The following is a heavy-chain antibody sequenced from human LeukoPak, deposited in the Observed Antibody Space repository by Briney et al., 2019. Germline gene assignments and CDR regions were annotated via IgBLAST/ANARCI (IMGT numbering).Heavy chain of an antibody. Sequence: TGGSLRLSCAASGFTFSTYSMNWVRQAPGKGLEWGSYISGSGSYIYYADSVKGRFTISRDNGKNSLYLQMNSLRAEDTAVYYCAMATDSYQFDYWGQGTLVTVSS. J-gene: IGHJ4*02. CDR2: ISGSGSYI. D-gene: IGHD5-24*01. V-gene: IGHV3-21*01. CDR1: GFTFSTYS. CDR3: AMATDSYQFDY.